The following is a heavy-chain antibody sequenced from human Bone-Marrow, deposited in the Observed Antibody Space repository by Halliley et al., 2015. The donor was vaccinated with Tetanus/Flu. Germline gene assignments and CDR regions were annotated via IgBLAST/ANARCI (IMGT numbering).Heavy chain of an antibody. V-gene: IGHV3-30-3*01. CDR2: VSYHGSNK. Sequence: SLRLSCAASGFSFSNYNMHWVRQAPGKGLEWVATVSYHGSNKYYADSVKGRFTISRDNSGGTLYLHMNSLRAEDTALYFCARDASTVVKSHYPGMDVWGQGTTVAVSS. J-gene: IGHJ6*02. CDR3: ARDASTVVKSHYPGMDV. CDR1: GFSFSNYN. D-gene: IGHD4-17*01.